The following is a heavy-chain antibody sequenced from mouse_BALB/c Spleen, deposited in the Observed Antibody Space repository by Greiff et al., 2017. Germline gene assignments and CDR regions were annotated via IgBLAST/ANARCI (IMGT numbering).Heavy chain of an antibody. CDR1: GYSFTSYW. V-gene: IGHV1-5*01. CDR2: IYPGNSDT. D-gene: IGHD4-1*01. Sequence: EVQLQQSGTVLARPGASVKMSCKASGYSFTSYWMHWVKQRPGQGLEWIGAIYPGNSDTSYNQKFKGKAKLTAVTSASTVYMELSSLTNEDSAVYYCTRRASLGHYWDFDDWGAGTTVTVSS. J-gene: IGHJ1*01. CDR3: TRRASLGHYWDFDD.